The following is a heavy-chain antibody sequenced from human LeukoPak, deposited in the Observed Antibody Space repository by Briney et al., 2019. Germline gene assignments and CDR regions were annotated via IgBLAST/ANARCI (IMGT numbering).Heavy chain of an antibody. CDR1: GFTFSSYS. CDR3: ARDPGYCSSTSCPYYYGMDV. V-gene: IGHV3-21*01. D-gene: IGHD2-2*03. CDR2: ISISSSYI. Sequence: GGSLRLSCAVSGFTFSSYSMNWVRHAPGQGLDWVSSISISSSYIYYADSVKGRFTISRDNAKNSLYLQMNSLRAEDTAVYYCARDPGYCSSTSCPYYYGMDVWGQGTTVTVSS. J-gene: IGHJ6*02.